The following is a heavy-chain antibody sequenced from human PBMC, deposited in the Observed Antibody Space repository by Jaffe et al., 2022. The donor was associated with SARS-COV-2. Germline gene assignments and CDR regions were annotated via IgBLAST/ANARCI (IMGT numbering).Heavy chain of an antibody. J-gene: IGHJ3*02. V-gene: IGHV3-23*01. D-gene: IGHD3-22*01. Sequence: EVQLLESGGGLVQPGGSLRLSCAASGFTFSSYAMSWVRQAPGKGLEWVSAISGSGGSTYYADSVKGRFTISRDNSKNTLYLQMNSLRAEDTAVYYCAKAHEATRRLNYYDSSDGADDAFDIWGQGTMVTVSS. CDR3: AKAHEATRRLNYYDSSDGADDAFDI. CDR1: GFTFSSYA. CDR2: ISGSGGST.